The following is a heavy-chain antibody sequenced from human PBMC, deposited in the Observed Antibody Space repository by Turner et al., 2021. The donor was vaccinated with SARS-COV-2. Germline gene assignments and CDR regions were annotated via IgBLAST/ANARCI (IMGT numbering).Heavy chain of an antibody. V-gene: IGHV1-69*01. D-gene: IGHD3-22*01. J-gene: IGHJ5*02. CDR2: IIPIFGTA. CDR3: ARARGVDYYDSSGQRFDP. CDR1: GGTFSSYA. Sequence: QVQLVQSGAEVKKPGSSVKVSCKASGGTFSSYAISWVRQAPAQGLEWMGGIIPIFGTANYAQKFQGRVTITADESTRTAYMELSSLRSEDTAVYYCARARGVDYYDSSGQRFDPWGQGTLVTVSS.